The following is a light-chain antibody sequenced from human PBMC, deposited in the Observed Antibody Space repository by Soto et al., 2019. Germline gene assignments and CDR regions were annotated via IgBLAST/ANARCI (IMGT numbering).Light chain of an antibody. CDR2: GAS. CDR1: QFVSVGF. J-gene: IGKJ1*01. CDR3: QQYGSLSWT. Sequence: IVVTQSACTLSLSPGERATLSCRASQFVSVGFLAWYQQKPGQAPRLLIYGASDRATGIPDRFTGSGSGTDFTLTISRLEPEDFAVYYCQQYGSLSWTFGQGTKVDIK. V-gene: IGKV3-20*01.